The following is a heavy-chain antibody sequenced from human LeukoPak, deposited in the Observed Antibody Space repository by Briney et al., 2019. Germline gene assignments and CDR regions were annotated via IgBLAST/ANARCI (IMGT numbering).Heavy chain of an antibody. CDR2: ISYDGSNK. CDR1: GFTFSSYG. D-gene: IGHD3-10*01. CDR3: AKGVIRGVISWFDP. V-gene: IGHV3-30*18. Sequence: PGRSLRLSCAASGFTFSSYGMHWVRQAPGKRLEWVAVISYDGSNKYYADSVKGRFTISRDNSKNTLYLQMNSLRAEDTAVYYCAKGVIRGVISWFDPWGQGTLVTVSS. J-gene: IGHJ5*02.